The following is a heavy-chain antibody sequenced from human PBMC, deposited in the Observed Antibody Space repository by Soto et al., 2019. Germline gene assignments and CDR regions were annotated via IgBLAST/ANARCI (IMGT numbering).Heavy chain of an antibody. V-gene: IGHV3-30*18. J-gene: IGHJ6*02. Sequence: GGSLRLSCAASGFTFSSYGMHWVRQAPGKGLEWVAVISYDGSNKYYADSVKGRFTISRDNSKNTLYLQMNSLRAEDTAVYYCAKTRLRFLEWFRKTYYYGMDVWGQGTTVTVSS. D-gene: IGHD3-3*01. CDR2: ISYDGSNK. CDR1: GFTFSSYG. CDR3: AKTRLRFLEWFRKTYYYGMDV.